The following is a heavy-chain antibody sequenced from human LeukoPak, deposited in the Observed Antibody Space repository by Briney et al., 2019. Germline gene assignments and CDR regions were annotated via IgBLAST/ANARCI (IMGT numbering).Heavy chain of an antibody. CDR1: GGSISSYY. CDR2: ISCSGTT. J-gene: IGHJ3*02. D-gene: IGHD1-26*01. V-gene: IGHV4-59*01. CDR3: ARDWESLSGSYYVFDI. Sequence: PSETLSLTCTVSGGSISSYYWSWIRQPPGKGLEWIGYISCSGTTNYNPSLKSRLTISRDTSKNQFSLRLSSVTAADTAVYYCARDWESLSGSYYVFDIWGQGTMVTVSS.